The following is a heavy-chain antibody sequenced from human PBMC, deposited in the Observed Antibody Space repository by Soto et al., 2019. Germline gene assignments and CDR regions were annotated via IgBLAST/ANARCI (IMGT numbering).Heavy chain of an antibody. CDR1: GYTFTGYD. J-gene: IGHJ4*02. CDR3: AGEKVGTTGIDF. V-gene: IGHV1-8*01. Sequence: QAQLVQSGAEVKKPGASVKVSCKASGYTFTGYDINWVRQATGQGLEWMGWMNPNSGNTGYAQNLQGRVTMTRDNTIPTAYMELTSLMEDDSAVYYCAGEKVGTTGIDFWGQGTVVTVSS. D-gene: IGHD1-26*01. CDR2: MNPNSGNT.